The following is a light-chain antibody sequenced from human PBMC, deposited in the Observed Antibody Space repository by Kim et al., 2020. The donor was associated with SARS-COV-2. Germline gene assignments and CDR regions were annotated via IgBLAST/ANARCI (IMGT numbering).Light chain of an antibody. V-gene: IGLV3-1*01. CDR2: QDS. CDR1: KLGDKY. CDR3: QAWDSSTERV. J-gene: IGLJ3*02. Sequence: SYELTQPPSVSVSPGQTASITCSGDKLGDKYACWYQQKPGQSPVLVIYQDSKRPSGIPERFSGSNSGNTATLTICGTQAMDEADYYCQAWDSSTERVFGG.